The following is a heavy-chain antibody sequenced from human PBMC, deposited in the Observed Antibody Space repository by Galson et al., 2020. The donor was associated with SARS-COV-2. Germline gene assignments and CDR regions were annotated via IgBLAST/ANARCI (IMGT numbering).Heavy chain of an antibody. CDR3: ARGTVTKRPAYYFDY. V-gene: IGHV1-18*01. D-gene: IGHD4-17*01. Sequence: ASVKVSCKASGYTFTSYGISWVRQAPGQGLEWMGWISAYNGNTNYAQKLQGRVTMTTDTSTSTAYMELRSLRSDDTAVYYCARGTVTKRPAYYFDYWGQGTLVTVSS. CDR1: GYTFTSYG. CDR2: ISAYNGNT. J-gene: IGHJ4*02.